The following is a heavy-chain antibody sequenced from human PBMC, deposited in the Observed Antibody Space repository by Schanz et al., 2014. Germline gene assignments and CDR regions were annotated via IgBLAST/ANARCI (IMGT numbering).Heavy chain of an antibody. CDR1: GFTFSSYS. J-gene: IGHJ4*02. Sequence: EVQLVESGGGLVKPGGSLRLSCAASGFTFSSYSLAWVRQAPGKGLEWVSFISTGRYLYYADSVKGRFTISRDNTKNSGFMQKSSLRVEDTSLYYCATAPVEGAPTHYYFDSWGPGTLVTVSS. V-gene: IGHV3-21*02. D-gene: IGHD1-26*01. CDR2: ISTGRYL. CDR3: ATAPVEGAPTHYYFDS.